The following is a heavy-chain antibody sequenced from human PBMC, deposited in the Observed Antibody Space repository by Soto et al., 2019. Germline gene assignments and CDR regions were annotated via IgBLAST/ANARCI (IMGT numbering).Heavy chain of an antibody. J-gene: IGHJ4*02. Sequence: QVQLQESGPGLVKPSETLSLTCTVSGGSISSYYWSWIRQPPGKGLGGIGYIYYSGSTNYTPSLRSRVTISVDTSKNQFSLKLSSVTAADTAVYYCASYSGYGAGFDYWGQGTLVTVSS. CDR1: GGSISSYY. V-gene: IGHV4-59*01. D-gene: IGHD5-12*01. CDR2: IYYSGST. CDR3: ASYSGYGAGFDY.